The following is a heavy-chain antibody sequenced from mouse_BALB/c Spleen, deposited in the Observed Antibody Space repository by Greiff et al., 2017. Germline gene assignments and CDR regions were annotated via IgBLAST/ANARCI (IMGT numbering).Heavy chain of an antibody. Sequence: EVKLQESGPSLVKPSQTLSLTCSVTGDSITSGYWNWIRKFPGNKLEYMGYISYSGSTYYNPSLKSRISITRDTSKNQYYLQLNSVTTEDTATYYCARYMNSIYDGSPWFAYWGQGTLVTVSA. CDR3: ARYMNSIYDGSPWFAY. CDR2: ISYSGST. V-gene: IGHV3-8*02. CDR1: GDSITSGY. J-gene: IGHJ3*01. D-gene: IGHD2-3*01.